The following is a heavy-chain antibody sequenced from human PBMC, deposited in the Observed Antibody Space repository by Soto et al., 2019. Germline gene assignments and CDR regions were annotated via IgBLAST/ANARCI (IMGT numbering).Heavy chain of an antibody. V-gene: IGHV4-39*01. D-gene: IGHD3-3*01. CDR3: ARHNPDFDCWSGSDLYYMDV. CDR2: IYYSGTT. CDR1: GGFISSSDYY. J-gene: IGHJ6*03. Sequence: SETLSLTCTVSGGFISSSDYYWGWIRQPPGKGLEWIGTIYYSGTTYYNPSLKSRVTVSVDTSKNQFSLKLSSVTAADTAVYYCARHNPDFDCWSGSDLYYMDVWGKGTTVTVSS.